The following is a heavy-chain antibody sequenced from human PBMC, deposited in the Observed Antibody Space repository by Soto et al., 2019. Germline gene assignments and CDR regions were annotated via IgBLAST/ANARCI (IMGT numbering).Heavy chain of an antibody. Sequence: QVQLVESGGGVVQPGRSLRLSCAASGFTFSNYGMHWVRQAPGKGLEWVALISYDESNKFYADSVKGRFTISRDKSKNTLYLQMNSLRAEDTAVYYCAKDQLWFGEWKYYLDYWGQGTLVTVSS. D-gene: IGHD3-10*01. CDR1: GFTFSNYG. J-gene: IGHJ4*02. V-gene: IGHV3-30*18. CDR3: AKDQLWFGEWKYYLDY. CDR2: ISYDESNK.